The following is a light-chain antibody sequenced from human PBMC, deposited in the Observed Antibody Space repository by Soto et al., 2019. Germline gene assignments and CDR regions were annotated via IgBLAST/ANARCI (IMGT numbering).Light chain of an antibody. J-gene: IGKJ1*01. CDR3: QHHASPPWT. Sequence: VVTQGPGTLALYRGERASLGCGGSQSVSSSYLAWYQQKPGQAPRLLIYGASSRATGIPNMLSASESGTHFTLAIRTLEPKGFAVHYFQHHASPPWTFAEGTKVDIK. CDR1: QSVSSSY. V-gene: IGKV3-20*01. CDR2: GAS.